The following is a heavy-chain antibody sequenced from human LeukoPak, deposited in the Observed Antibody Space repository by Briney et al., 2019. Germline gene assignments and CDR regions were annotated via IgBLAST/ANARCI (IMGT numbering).Heavy chain of an antibody. CDR1: GFTRHHYD. CDR3: TKGGGISYNPLDP. V-gene: IGHV3-30*16. J-gene: IGHJ5*02. CDR2: ISPDGYG. Sequence: PGGSMRLSFTAFGFTRHHYDIHWARHARGKGLKWLEVISPDGYGHYADSVKGRFTVSRDNSKNTLYLQMNSLRTDDSAMYYCTKGGGISYNPLDPWGPGTLVTVSS. D-gene: IGHD1-26*01.